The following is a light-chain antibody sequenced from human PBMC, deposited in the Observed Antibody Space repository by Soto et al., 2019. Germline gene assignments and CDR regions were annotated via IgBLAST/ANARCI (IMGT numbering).Light chain of an antibody. J-gene: IGLJ1*01. CDR2: EVA. Sequence: QSVLTQPASVSGSPGQSITISCTGTSSDIGNYKYVSWYQQHPGKAPKLMIYEVANRPSGVSNRFSGSKSGNTASLTISGLQTEDEADYYCSSYTSTIPLIVFGTGTKVTVL. V-gene: IGLV2-14*01. CDR3: SSYTSTIPLIV. CDR1: SSDIGNYKY.